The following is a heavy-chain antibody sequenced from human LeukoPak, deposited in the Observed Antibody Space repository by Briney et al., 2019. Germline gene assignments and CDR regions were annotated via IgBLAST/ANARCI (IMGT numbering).Heavy chain of an antibody. CDR3: ATLPKSPTYFCGSASYNWFDP. V-gene: IGHV4-39*01. CDR1: GGSISSSGYC. Sequence: PSETLSLTCTVSGGSISSSGYCWGWIRQPPGKGLEWLGTVSYSGSTYYNPSLKSRVSIFVDTSKYQFSLKLNSVTAADTAVYYCATLPKSPTYFCGSASYNWFDPWGQGTLVTVSA. CDR2: VSYSGST. J-gene: IGHJ5*02. D-gene: IGHD3-3*01.